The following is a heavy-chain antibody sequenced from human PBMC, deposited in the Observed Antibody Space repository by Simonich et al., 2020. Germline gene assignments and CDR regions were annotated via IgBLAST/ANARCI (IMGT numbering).Heavy chain of an antibody. CDR3: AREGLLLDAFDI. CDR2: ISNGGINK. J-gene: IGHJ3*02. CDR1: GFTFSSYA. V-gene: IGHV3-30*04. D-gene: IGHD2-15*01. Sequence: QVQLVESVGGVVQPGRSLRLSCAASGFTFSSYAMHWVRQAPGKGQGWLAVISNGGINKYYAESVKGRCTIARDNSKKTLYREMNSLRAEDTAVYYCAREGLLLDAFDIWGQGTMVTVSS.